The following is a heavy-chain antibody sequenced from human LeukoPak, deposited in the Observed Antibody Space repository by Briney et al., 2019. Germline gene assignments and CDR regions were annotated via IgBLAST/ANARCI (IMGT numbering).Heavy chain of an antibody. Sequence: GGSLRLSCAXAGFTFSTXXXXXXXXAXGXXXEWVALXWYDGSXXXXXXXXXXXXXXXRDNSRSTLYLQMNSLRAEDTAVYYCARDRSGTFDYWGQGTLVTVSS. V-gene: IGHV3-33*08. CDR1: GFTFSTXX. CDR2: XWYDGSXX. D-gene: IGHD2-15*01. J-gene: IGHJ4*02. CDR3: ARDRSGTFDY.